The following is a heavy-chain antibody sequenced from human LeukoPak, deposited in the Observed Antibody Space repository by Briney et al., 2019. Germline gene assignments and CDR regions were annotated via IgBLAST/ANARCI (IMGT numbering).Heavy chain of an antibody. CDR2: ISDDGRSK. D-gene: IGHD4-17*01. V-gene: IGHV3-30*18. CDR3: AKRPSDYGDYVSYFDY. Sequence: GGSLRLSCAASGFSFISYGMHWVRQAPGKGLEWVGVISDDGRSKDYADSGKGRFTISRDNSKDTLYLQMNSLRAEDTAVYYCAKRPSDYGDYVSYFDYWGQGTLVTVSS. J-gene: IGHJ4*02. CDR1: GFSFISYG.